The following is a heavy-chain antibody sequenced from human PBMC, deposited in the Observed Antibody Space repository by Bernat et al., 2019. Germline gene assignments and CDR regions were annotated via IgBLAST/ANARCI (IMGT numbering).Heavy chain of an antibody. Sequence: EVQLLESGGGLVQPGGSLRLSCAASGFTFSSYAMSWVRQAPGKGLEWVSAISGSGGSTYYADSVKGRFTISRDNSKNTLYLQMNSLRAEDTAVYYCAKAVGYCSGGSCFNWFDPWGQGTLVTVSS. D-gene: IGHD2-15*01. CDR1: GFTFSSYA. CDR2: ISGSGGST. CDR3: AKAVGYCSGGSCFNWFDP. V-gene: IGHV3-23*01. J-gene: IGHJ5*02.